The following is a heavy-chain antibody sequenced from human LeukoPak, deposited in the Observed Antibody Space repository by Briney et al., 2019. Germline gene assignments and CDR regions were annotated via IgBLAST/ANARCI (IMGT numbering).Heavy chain of an antibody. D-gene: IGHD3-3*01. CDR3: ANPTNYLWSGYPPGWFDP. CDR1: GFTFSSYV. J-gene: IGHJ5*02. CDR2: IRGSGGST. Sequence: GASLRLSCAASGFTFSSYVMSWVRQAPGKGLEWVWAIRGSGGSTYHADSVEGRFTISRNNSKNTLFLQMNSLRAEDTAVYYCANPTNYLWSGYPPGWFDPGAQETGVTVS. V-gene: IGHV3-23*01.